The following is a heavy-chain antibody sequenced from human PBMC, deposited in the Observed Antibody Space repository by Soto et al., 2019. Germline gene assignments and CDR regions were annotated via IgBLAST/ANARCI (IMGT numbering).Heavy chain of an antibody. CDR3: ARDPNFVLVPAATHYYYGMDV. D-gene: IGHD2-2*01. CDR1: GYTFTSYG. V-gene: IGHV1-2*04. Sequence: ASVKVSCKASGYTFTSYGISWVRQAPGQGLEWMGWINPNSGGTNYAQKFQGWVTMTRDTSISTAYMELSRLRSDDTAVYYCARDPNFVLVPAATHYYYGMDVWGQGTTVTVSS. CDR2: INPNSGGT. J-gene: IGHJ6*02.